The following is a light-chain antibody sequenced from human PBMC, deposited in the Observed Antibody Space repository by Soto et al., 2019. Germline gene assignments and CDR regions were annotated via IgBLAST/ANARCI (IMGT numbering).Light chain of an antibody. Sequence: EIVLTQSPATLSLSPGERATLSCRASQSVSSYLAWYQQKPGQAPRLLIYDASNRATGIPARFSGSGSGTTFTITISSLEHDDFSVYYCQQRSNWPSITFGGGTKVEIK. J-gene: IGKJ4*01. CDR1: QSVSSY. CDR3: QQRSNWPSIT. CDR2: DAS. V-gene: IGKV3-11*01.